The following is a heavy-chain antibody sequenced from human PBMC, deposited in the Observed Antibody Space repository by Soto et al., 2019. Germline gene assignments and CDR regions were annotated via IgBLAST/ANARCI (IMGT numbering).Heavy chain of an antibody. CDR2: IYPGDSDT. Sequence: PGESLKFSCKGPGYSFTSDWIGWVRQMPGKGLEWMRIIYPGDSDTRYSPSFQGQVTISADKSISTAYLEWSSLKASDTAMYYCAILMSYCSDGSCTNYYGMDVWGQGTTVTVSS. J-gene: IGHJ6*02. CDR1: GYSFTSDW. CDR3: AILMSYCSDGSCTNYYGMDV. V-gene: IGHV5-51*01. D-gene: IGHD2-15*01.